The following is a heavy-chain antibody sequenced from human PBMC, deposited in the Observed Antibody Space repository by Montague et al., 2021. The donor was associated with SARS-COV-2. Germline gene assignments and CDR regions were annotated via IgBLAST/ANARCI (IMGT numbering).Heavy chain of an antibody. J-gene: IGHJ6*02. CDR1: GGSFSSY. CDR3: ASHCGGGRCYFGMDV. D-gene: IGHD2-15*01. Sequence: SETLSLTCDVYGGSFSSYWSWIRQPPGRGLEWVGQFSHGGGTNYNPSLXXRVTISVDTSKNQVSLQLSSVTAADTAVYYCASHCGGGRCYFGMDVWGQGTTVTVSS. CDR2: FSHGGGT. V-gene: IGHV4-34*01.